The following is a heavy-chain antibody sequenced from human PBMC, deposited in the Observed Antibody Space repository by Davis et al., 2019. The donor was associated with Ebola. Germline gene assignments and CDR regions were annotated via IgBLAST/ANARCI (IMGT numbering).Heavy chain of an antibody. CDR2: ISYDGSNK. V-gene: IGHV3-30*04. CDR1: GFTFSSYA. CDR3: ALRPSFDS. J-gene: IGHJ4*02. Sequence: GGSLRLSCAASGFTFSSYAMHWVRQAPGKGLEWVAVISYDGSNKYYADSVKGRFTISRDNSKNTLYLQMNSLRAEDTAVYYCALRPSFDSWGQGTLVTVSS.